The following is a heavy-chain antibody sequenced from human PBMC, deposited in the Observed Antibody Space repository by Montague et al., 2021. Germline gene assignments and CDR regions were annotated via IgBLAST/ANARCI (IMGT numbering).Heavy chain of an antibody. V-gene: IGHV4-4*02. CDR3: ATWPAYSTTWYYFDS. CDR1: GGSVSSPDW. J-gene: IGHJ4*02. D-gene: IGHD2/OR15-2a*01. Sequence: SETLSLTCAVSGGSVSSPDWWSWVRQAPGKGLEWIGDIYHNGNTNLNPSLKSRVTISVDKSKNQFSLQLTSVTAADTAVYYCATWPAYSTTWYYFDSWGQGTQVIVSS. CDR2: IYHNGNT.